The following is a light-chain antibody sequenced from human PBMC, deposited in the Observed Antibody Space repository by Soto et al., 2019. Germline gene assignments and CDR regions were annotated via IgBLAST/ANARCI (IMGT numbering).Light chain of an antibody. CDR3: QVRSDWPPFKYT. Sequence: DIPMTQSPSSLSASVGDRVTITCRASQGISNYLGWYQQKPGKVPKSLIYSASSLQSGVPSKFSGSGSGTDFTLTISRLEPEDFAIYFCQVRSDWPPFKYTFGQGTKLEVK. CDR2: SAS. V-gene: IGKV1-16*02. CDR1: QGISNY. J-gene: IGKJ2*01.